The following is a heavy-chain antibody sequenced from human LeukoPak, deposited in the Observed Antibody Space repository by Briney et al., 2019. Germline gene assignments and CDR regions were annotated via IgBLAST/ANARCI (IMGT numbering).Heavy chain of an antibody. CDR1: GFSFSSYG. CDR3: AKDLINFDY. CDR2: IWYDGSNE. D-gene: IGHD2-8*01. V-gene: IGHV3-33*06. Sequence: GRSLRLSCAASGFSFSSYGMHWVRQAPGKGLEWVAVIWYDGSNEYYADSVKGRFTISRDNSKNTLYLQMNSLRAEDTAVYYCAKDLINFDYWGQGTLVTVSS. J-gene: IGHJ4*02.